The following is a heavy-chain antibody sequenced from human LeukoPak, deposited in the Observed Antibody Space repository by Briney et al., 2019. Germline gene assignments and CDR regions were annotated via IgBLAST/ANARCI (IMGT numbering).Heavy chain of an antibody. CDR3: ARVFHGYSYGRFYYYYYMDV. D-gene: IGHD5-18*01. V-gene: IGHV3-11*01. J-gene: IGHJ6*03. CDR1: GFTFSDYY. CDR2: ISSSGSTI. Sequence: PGGSLRLSCAASGFTFSDYYMSWIRQAPGKGLEWVSYISSSGSTIYYADSVKGRFTISRDNAKNSLYLQMNSLRAEDTAVYYCARVFHGYSYGRFYYYYYMDVWGKGTTVTISS.